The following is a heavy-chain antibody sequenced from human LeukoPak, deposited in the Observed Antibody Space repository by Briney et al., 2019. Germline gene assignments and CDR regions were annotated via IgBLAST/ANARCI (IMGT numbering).Heavy chain of an antibody. V-gene: IGHV4-34*01. J-gene: IGHJ3*02. D-gene: IGHD2-21*02. Sequence: PSETLSLTCAVYGGSFSAYYWTWIRQPPGKGLEWIGEINHSGSTTYSPSVKSRVTISVDTSKNQFSLRLNSVTAADTAVYYCARVGYPTQRRVLSAVTVPTAGAFDIWGQGTLVTVSS. CDR2: INHSGST. CDR1: GGSFSAYY. CDR3: ARVGYPTQRRVLSAVTVPTAGAFDI.